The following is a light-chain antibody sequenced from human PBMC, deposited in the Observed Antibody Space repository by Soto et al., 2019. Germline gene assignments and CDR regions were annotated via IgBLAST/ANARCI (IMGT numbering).Light chain of an antibody. CDR3: QQYNNFSWT. Sequence: DIQMTQSPSTLSASVGDRVTLACRASQTISSWLAWYQQKPGKAPKVLMYDVSSLESGVPSRFSGSGAGTEFTFTISSLQPDDFATYYCQQYNNFSWTFGQGTKVDIK. CDR1: QTISSW. J-gene: IGKJ1*01. CDR2: DVS. V-gene: IGKV1-5*01.